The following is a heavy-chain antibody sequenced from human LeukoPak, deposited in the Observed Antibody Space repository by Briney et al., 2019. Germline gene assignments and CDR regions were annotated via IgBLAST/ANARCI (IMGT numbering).Heavy chain of an antibody. CDR2: IYDSGTT. D-gene: IGHD2/OR15-2a*01. V-gene: IGHV4-59*01. J-gene: IGHJ3*02. CDR3: ARDFSAAFDI. CDR1: GGSFGNYY. Sequence: PSETLSLTCTISGGSFGNYYWSWIRQPPGKGLEWIGYIYDSGTTNYNPSLKSRVTISVDTATNQFSLKLRSVTAADTAVYYCARDFSAAFDIWGQGTMVTVSS.